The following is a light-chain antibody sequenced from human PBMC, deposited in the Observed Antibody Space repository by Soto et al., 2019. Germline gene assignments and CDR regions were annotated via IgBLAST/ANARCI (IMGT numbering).Light chain of an antibody. CDR1: QSVSTT. CDR3: QQYKDWPTT. J-gene: IGKJ1*01. CDR2: GAS. Sequence: ILLTQSPATLSVSPGQRASLSCRASQSVSTTVAWYHQKPGQAPKLLVYGASTRDTGIPARSSGSEAGTDFTLNITSLQSEDFGVYFCQQYKDWPTTFGQGTKVDIK. V-gene: IGKV3-15*01.